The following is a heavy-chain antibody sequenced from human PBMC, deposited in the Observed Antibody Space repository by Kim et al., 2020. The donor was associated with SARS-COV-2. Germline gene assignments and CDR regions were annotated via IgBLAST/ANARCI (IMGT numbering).Heavy chain of an antibody. Sequence: GDTYYADYVKGRFTISRDNSKNTLFLQMNSLRVDDTAMYYCARALYYFDYWGQGTLVTVSS. J-gene: IGHJ4*02. CDR3: ARALYYFDY. CDR2: GDT. D-gene: IGHD2-8*01. V-gene: IGHV3-53*01.